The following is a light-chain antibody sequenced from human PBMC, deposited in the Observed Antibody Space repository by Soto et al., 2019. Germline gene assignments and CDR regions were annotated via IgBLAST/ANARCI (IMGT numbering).Light chain of an antibody. CDR1: SSDVGGYNY. J-gene: IGLJ3*02. V-gene: IGLV2-14*01. CDR3: SSYTSSSTRV. Sequence: QSALTQPASASGSPGQSVTISCTGTSSDVGGYNYVSWYQQHPGKAPKLMIYEVSNRFSGSKSGNTASLTISGLQAEDEADYYCSSYTSSSTRVFGGGTKLTVL. CDR2: EVS.